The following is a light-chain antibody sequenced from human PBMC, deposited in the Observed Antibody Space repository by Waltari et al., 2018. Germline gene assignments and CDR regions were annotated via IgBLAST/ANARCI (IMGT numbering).Light chain of an antibody. J-gene: IGLJ7*01. Sequence: QSALTQPRSVSGSPGQSVTISCSGTSSDVGSYNFVSWYQQHPGNAPKLLIYDVVKRPSGFPARFSCSKSGNTASLTISGLQTEDESDYYCFSYAGSYTFVFGGGTQLTVL. V-gene: IGLV2-11*01. CDR2: DVV. CDR1: SSDVGSYNF. CDR3: FSYAGSYTFV.